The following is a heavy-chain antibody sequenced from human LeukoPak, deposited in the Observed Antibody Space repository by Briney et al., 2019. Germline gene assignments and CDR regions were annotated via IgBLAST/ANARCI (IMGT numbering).Heavy chain of an antibody. CDR2: ISSSGSTV. Sequence: GGSLRLSCAASGFTFSSYEMNWVRQAPGKGLEWVSYISSSGSTVYYADPVKGRFTISRDNAKNSLYLQMNSLRAEDTAVYYCARGRTTLWVDYWGQGTLVTVSS. CDR1: GFTFSSYE. V-gene: IGHV3-48*03. D-gene: IGHD2/OR15-2a*01. J-gene: IGHJ4*02. CDR3: ARGRTTLWVDY.